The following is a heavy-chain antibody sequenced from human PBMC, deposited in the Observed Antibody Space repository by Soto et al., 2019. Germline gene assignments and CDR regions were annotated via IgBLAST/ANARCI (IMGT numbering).Heavy chain of an antibody. CDR1: GYSFAGYW. CDR2: IDPSDSQT. J-gene: IGHJ4*02. D-gene: IGHD3-22*01. Sequence: EVQLEQSGAEVKKPGESLTISCKGSGYSFAGYWITWVRQMPGKGLEWMGRIDPSDSQTYYSPSFRGHVTISAAKSITTVFLQWSSLRASDTAMYYCARQIYGSDSGRNFQYYFDSWGQGTLVTVSS. V-gene: IGHV5-10-1*03. CDR3: ARQIYGSDSGRNFQYYFDS.